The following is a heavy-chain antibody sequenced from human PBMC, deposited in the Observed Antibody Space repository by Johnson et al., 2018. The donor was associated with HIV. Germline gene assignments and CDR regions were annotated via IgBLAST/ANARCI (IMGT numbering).Heavy chain of an antibody. D-gene: IGHD5-12*01. CDR3: AKDWGYDWGAFDI. Sequence: VQLVESGGGLVQPGGSLRLSCAASGFSFSTYDMHWVRQATGKNLEWVSAIGVAGDTYYAGSVKGRFTISRDNAKNTLYLQMNSLRAEDTAVYYCAKDWGYDWGAFDIWGQGTMVTVSS. CDR1: GFSFSTYD. CDR2: IGVAGDT. J-gene: IGHJ3*02. V-gene: IGHV3-13*01.